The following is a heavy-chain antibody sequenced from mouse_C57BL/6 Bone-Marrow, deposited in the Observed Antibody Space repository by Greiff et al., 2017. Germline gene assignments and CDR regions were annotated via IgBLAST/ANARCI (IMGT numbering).Heavy chain of an antibody. D-gene: IGHD1-1*01. CDR1: GYTFTDYE. CDR3: TREDYYGSSYWYFDV. J-gene: IGHJ1*03. V-gene: IGHV1-15*01. CDR2: IDPETGGT. Sequence: VQLQQSGAELVRPGASVTLSCKASGYTFTDYEMHWVKQTPVHGLEWIGAIDPETGGTAYNQKFKGKAILTADKSSSTAYMALRSLTSEDSAVYYCTREDYYGSSYWYFDVWGKGTTVTVSS.